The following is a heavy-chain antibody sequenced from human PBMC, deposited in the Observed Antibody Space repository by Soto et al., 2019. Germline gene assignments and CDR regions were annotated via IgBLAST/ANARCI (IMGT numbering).Heavy chain of an antibody. CDR1: GGSISSGGYY. V-gene: IGHV4-31*03. CDR3: ASAMVTFGGVIGPTGYYFDY. Sequence: PSETLSLTCTVSGGSISSGGYYWSWIRQHPGKGLEWIGYIYYSGSTYYNPSPKSRVTISVDTSKNQFSLKLSSVTAADTAVYYCASAMVTFGGVIGPTGYYFDYWGQGTLVTVSS. J-gene: IGHJ4*02. D-gene: IGHD3-16*02. CDR2: IYYSGST.